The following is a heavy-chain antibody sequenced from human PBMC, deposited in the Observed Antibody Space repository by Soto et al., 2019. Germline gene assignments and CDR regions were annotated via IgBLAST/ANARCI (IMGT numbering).Heavy chain of an antibody. D-gene: IGHD5-12*01. CDR3: ARYIYENYFDY. CDR2: ITTGNGNT. J-gene: IGHJ4*02. V-gene: IGHV1-3*04. CDR1: GYAFITYA. Sequence: QVQLVQSGAEVKKPGASVKVSCKASGYAFITYALHWVRQAPGQRLEWMGWITTGNGNTKYSQTFRDRVTITRDPSASTAYMELTSLTSEDTAVYYCARYIYENYFDYWGQGTLVTVSS.